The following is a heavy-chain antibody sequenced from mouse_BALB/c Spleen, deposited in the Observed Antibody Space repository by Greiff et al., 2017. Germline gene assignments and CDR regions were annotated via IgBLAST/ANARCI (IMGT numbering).Heavy chain of an antibody. D-gene: IGHD1-1*01. J-gene: IGHJ4*01. V-gene: IGHV2-6-7*01. CDR2: IWGDGST. Sequence: VKLVESGPGLVAPSQSLSITCTVSGFSFTGYGVNWVRQPPGKGLEWLGMIWGDGSTDYNSALKSRLSISKDNSKSQVFLNMNSLQTDDTARYYCARSPRGSFVMDYWGQGTSVTGSS. CDR1: GFSFTGYG. CDR3: ARSPRGSFVMDY.